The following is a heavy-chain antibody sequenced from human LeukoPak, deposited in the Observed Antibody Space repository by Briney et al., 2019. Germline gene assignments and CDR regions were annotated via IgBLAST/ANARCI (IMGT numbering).Heavy chain of an antibody. Sequence: PSETLSLTCAVYGGSFSSYYWSWIRQPAGKGLEWIRRIYTSGSTNYNPSLKSRVTMSVDTSKNQFSLKLSSVTAADTAVYYCARGLGYCSSTNCYTVDYWGQGTLVTVSS. J-gene: IGHJ4*02. D-gene: IGHD2-2*02. CDR1: GGSFSSYY. V-gene: IGHV4-59*10. CDR3: ARGLGYCSSTNCYTVDY. CDR2: IYTSGST.